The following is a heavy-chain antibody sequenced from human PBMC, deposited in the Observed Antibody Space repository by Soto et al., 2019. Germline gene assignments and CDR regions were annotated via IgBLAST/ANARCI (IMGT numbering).Heavy chain of an antibody. Sequence: EVQLVESGGNLVQPGGSLRLSCAASGFTFSTYWIHWVRQTPGKGLVWVSRINTDGSSTNYADSVKGRFTISRDNARNTLYLQMNSLRLEDTAVYYCARGQQGGYYVVNCGQGTLVTVSS. J-gene: IGHJ4*02. D-gene: IGHD2-15*01. CDR3: ARGQQGGYYVVN. V-gene: IGHV3-74*01. CDR1: GFTFSTYW. CDR2: INTDGSST.